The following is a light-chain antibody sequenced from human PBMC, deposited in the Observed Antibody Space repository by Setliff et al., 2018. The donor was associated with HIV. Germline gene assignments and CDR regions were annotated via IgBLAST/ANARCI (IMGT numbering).Light chain of an antibody. CDR3: QSYDNSLTGSNV. CDR2: GNK. Sequence: QSVLTQPPSVSGAPGQRVTISCTGSSSNIGAGYDVHWYQQLPGTAPKLLIYGNKFRPSGVPGRFSGSKSGTSASLATTGLQAEDEADYYCQSYDNSLTGSNVFGTGTKGTVL. CDR1: SSNIGAGYD. V-gene: IGLV1-40*01. J-gene: IGLJ1*01.